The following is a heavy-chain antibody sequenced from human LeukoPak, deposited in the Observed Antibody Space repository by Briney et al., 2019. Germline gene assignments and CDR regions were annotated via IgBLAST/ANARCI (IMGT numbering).Heavy chain of an antibody. Sequence: MTSETLSLTCAVSGGSISSGGYSWSWIRQPPGKGLEWIGYIYHSGSTYYNPSLKSRVTISVDRSKNQFSLKLSSVTAADTAVYYCARGPRAAAWKYFDYWGQGTLVTVSS. CDR1: GGSISSGGYS. D-gene: IGHD6-13*01. CDR3: ARGPRAAAWKYFDY. CDR2: IYHSGST. V-gene: IGHV4-30-2*01. J-gene: IGHJ4*02.